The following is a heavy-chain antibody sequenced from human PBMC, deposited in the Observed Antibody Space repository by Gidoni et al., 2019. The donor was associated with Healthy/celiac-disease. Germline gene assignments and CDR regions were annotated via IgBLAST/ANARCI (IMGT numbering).Heavy chain of an antibody. V-gene: IGHV3-9*01. Sequence: EVQLVESGGGLVQPGRSLRLSCAASGFTFDDSAMHWVRQAPGKGLEWVSGISWNSGSIGYADSVKGRFTISRDNAKNSLYLQMNSLRAEDTALYYCAKDLAARGKDYYYGMDVWGQGTTVTVSS. CDR3: AKDLAARGKDYYYGMDV. CDR1: GFTFDDSA. CDR2: ISWNSGSI. J-gene: IGHJ6*02. D-gene: IGHD6-6*01.